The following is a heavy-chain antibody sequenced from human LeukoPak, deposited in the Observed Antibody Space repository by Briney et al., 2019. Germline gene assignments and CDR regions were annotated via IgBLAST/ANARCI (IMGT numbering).Heavy chain of an antibody. J-gene: IGHJ3*02. CDR1: GYTFTGYY. V-gene: IGHV1-2*02. Sequence: ASVKVSCKASGYTFTGYYMHWVRQAPGQGLEWMGWINPNSGGTNYAQKFQGRVTMTRDTSISTAYMELSRLRSDDTAVYYCASHWNYGGHDAFDIWGQGTMVTVSS. D-gene: IGHD1-7*01. CDR3: ASHWNYGGHDAFDI. CDR2: INPNSGGT.